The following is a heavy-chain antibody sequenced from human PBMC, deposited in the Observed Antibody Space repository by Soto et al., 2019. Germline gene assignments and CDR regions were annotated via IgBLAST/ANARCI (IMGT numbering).Heavy chain of an antibody. CDR1: GGSISSYY. Sequence: QVQLQESGPGLVKPSEPLSLTCTVPGGSISSYYWSWVRQPQGKGLEWIGCIYNTWNTNYNPYLKSRVTIAFDRSKNQFPLNLNCGTAADAAVYHWARVHPECKGDCHLREGDYAMDVWGQGTTVTVSS. CDR2: IYNTWNT. D-gene: IGHD2-21*02. CDR3: ARVHPECKGDCHLREGDYAMDV. J-gene: IGHJ6*02. V-gene: IGHV4-4*09.